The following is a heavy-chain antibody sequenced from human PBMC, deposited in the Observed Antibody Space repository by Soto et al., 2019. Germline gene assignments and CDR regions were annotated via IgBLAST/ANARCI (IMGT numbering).Heavy chain of an antibody. D-gene: IGHD1-26*01. V-gene: IGHV1-2*04. CDR3: AREVGANRGNWFDP. Sequence: ASVKVSCKASGYTFTGYYMHWVRQAPGQGLEWMGWINPNSGGTNYAQKFQGWVTMTRDTSISTAYMELSRLRSDDTAVYYCAREVGANRGNWFDPWGQGTLVTAPQ. J-gene: IGHJ5*02. CDR2: INPNSGGT. CDR1: GYTFTGYY.